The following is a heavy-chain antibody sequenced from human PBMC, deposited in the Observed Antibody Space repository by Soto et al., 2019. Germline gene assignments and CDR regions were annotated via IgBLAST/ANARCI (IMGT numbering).Heavy chain of an antibody. CDR3: SRGWDTSYVFDY. Sequence: EVQMVESGGDLVQPGGSLRLSCAVSGFSFSTYAMSWVRQAPGKGPECVSSISDSGRNTFYADSVKGRFTISRDNSGNTVYLQMSSLRAEDTAIYYWSRGWDTSYVFDYWGPGTLVTVAS. CDR2: ISDSGRNT. J-gene: IGHJ4*02. CDR1: GFSFSTYA. V-gene: IGHV3-23*04. D-gene: IGHD3-10*02.